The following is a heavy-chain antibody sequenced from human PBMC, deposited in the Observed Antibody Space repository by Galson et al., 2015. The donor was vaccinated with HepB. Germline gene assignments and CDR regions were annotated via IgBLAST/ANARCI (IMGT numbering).Heavy chain of an antibody. D-gene: IGHD1-26*01. CDR3: ARRRPGIVGATAQAPFDF. V-gene: IGHV3-49*03. J-gene: IGHJ4*02. CDR2: IRGRSHYGST. Sequence: SLRLSCAASGFIFGDYVLSWFRQAPGKGLEWLGFIRGRSHYGSTDYAASVKGRLRISRDDSKAIAFLQMNGVTAEDTAVYYCARRRPGIVGATAQAPFDFWGQGTLVTVSS. CDR1: GFIFGDYV.